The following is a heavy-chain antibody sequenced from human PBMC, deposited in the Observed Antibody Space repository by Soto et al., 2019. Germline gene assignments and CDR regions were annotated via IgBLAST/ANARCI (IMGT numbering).Heavy chain of an antibody. J-gene: IGHJ5*02. D-gene: IGHD6-6*01. Sequence: QLQLQESGPGLVKPSETLSLTCTVSGGSISSSSYYWGWIRQPPGKGLEWIGSIYYSGSTYYNPSLKSRVTISVDTSKNQSSLKLSSVTAADTAVYYCARRIAARFGWFDPWGQGTLVTVSS. CDR2: IYYSGST. V-gene: IGHV4-39*01. CDR3: ARRIAARFGWFDP. CDR1: GGSISSSSYY.